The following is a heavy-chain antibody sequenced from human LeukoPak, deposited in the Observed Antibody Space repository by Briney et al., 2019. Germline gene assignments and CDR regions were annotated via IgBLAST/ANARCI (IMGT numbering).Heavy chain of an antibody. CDR3: ARRVQGSSSPYYFDY. J-gene: IGHJ4*02. CDR1: GFTFSSYW. D-gene: IGHD6-6*01. CDR2: INSDGSST. V-gene: IGHV3-74*01. Sequence: GGSLRLSCAASGFTFSSYWMHWVRQAPGKGLLWVSRINSDGSSTTYADSVKGRFTISRDNAKHTLYLQMNSLRAEDTAMYYCARRVQGSSSPYYFDYWGQGTPVTVSS.